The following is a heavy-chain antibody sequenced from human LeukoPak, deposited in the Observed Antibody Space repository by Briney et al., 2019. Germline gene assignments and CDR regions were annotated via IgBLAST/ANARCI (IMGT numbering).Heavy chain of an antibody. D-gene: IGHD4-17*01. CDR2: IYHSGST. CDR1: GYSINSGYY. Sequence: SETLSLTCTVSGYSINSGYYWGWIRQPPGKGLEWIGSIYHSGSTYYNPSLKSRVTISVDTSKNQFSLKLSSVTAADTAVYYCAREHYGDYWFDPWGQGTLVTVSS. J-gene: IGHJ5*02. CDR3: AREHYGDYWFDP. V-gene: IGHV4-38-2*02.